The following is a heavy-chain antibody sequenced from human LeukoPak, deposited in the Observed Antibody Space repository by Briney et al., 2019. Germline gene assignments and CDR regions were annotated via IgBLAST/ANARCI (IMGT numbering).Heavy chain of an antibody. V-gene: IGHV3-15*01. CDR3: TSDGYYYDNSGYELPFDY. CDR2: IKSKTDGGTI. Sequence: GGSLRLSCAASGFTFSNAWMNWVRQAPGKRLEWVGRIKSKTDGGTIDYAAPVKGRFTISRDDSKTTLYLQMNSLKTEDTAVYYCTSDGYYYDNSGYELPFDYWGQGTLVTVSS. CDR1: GFTFSNAW. D-gene: IGHD3-22*01. J-gene: IGHJ4*02.